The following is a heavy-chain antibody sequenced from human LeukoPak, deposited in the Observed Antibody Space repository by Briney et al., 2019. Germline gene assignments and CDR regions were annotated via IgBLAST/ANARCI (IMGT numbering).Heavy chain of an antibody. J-gene: IGHJ4*02. CDR1: GYTLTELS. D-gene: IGHD3-10*01. CDR2: FDPEDGET. V-gene: IGHV1-24*01. Sequence: ASVKVSCKVSGYTLTELSMHWVRQAPGKGLEWMGGFDPEDGETTYAQKFQGRVTMTEDTSTDTAYMELSSLRSEDTAVYYCATRYYGSGSYYRYFDYWGQGTLVTVSS. CDR3: ATRYYGSGSYYRYFDY.